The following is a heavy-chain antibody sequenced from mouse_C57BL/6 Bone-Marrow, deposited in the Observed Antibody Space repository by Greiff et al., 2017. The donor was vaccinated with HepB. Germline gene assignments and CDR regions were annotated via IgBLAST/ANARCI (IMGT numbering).Heavy chain of an antibody. J-gene: IGHJ3*01. V-gene: IGHV7-3*01. Sequence: EVKLVESGGGLVQPGGSLSLSCAASGFTFTDYYMSWVRQPPGKALEWLGFIRNKANGYTTEYSASVKGRFTIFRDNSQSILYLQMNALRAEDSATYYYARLYGNYGAYWGQGTLVTVSA. D-gene: IGHD2-1*01. CDR3: ARLYGNYGAY. CDR2: IRNKANGYTT. CDR1: GFTFTDYY.